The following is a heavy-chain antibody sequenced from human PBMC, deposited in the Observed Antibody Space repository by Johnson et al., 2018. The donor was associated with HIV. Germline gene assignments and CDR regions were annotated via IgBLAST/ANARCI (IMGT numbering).Heavy chain of an antibody. Sequence: VQLVESGGGLIQPGGSLRLSCAASGLTVSSNYMSWVRQAPGKGLEWVSGINWNGGSTGYADSVKGRFPISRDNAKNSLYQQMNSLRAEDTAVYYCTTNVGRRVAAPPRVAFDIWGQGTMVTVSS. D-gene: IGHD2-15*01. J-gene: IGHJ3*02. CDR2: INWNGGST. CDR3: TTNVGRRVAAPPRVAFDI. CDR1: GLTVSSNY. V-gene: IGHV3-20*04.